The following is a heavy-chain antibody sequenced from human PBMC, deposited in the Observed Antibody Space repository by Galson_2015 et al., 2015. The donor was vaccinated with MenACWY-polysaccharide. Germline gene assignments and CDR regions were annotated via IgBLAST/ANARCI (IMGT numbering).Heavy chain of an antibody. V-gene: IGHV3-33*01. CDR3: AREGSRIVFHAFDT. Sequence: SCAASTVTFRGSGMHWVRQAPGKGLEWVAVIQYDAVYKQYLDSVKGRFSVSRDNSKSTLYLEMNNLRAEDTALYYCAREGSRIVFHAFDTWGQGTMV. CDR2: IQYDAVYK. D-gene: IGHD3-10*02. J-gene: IGHJ3*02. CDR1: TVTFRGSG.